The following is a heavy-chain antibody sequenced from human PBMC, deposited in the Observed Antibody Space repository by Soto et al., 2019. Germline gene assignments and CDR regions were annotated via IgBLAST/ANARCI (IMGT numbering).Heavy chain of an antibody. J-gene: IGHJ6*02. V-gene: IGHV4-4*02. Sequence: QVQLQESGPGLVKPSGTLSLTCAVSGGSISSSNWWSWVRQPPGKGLEWIGEIYHSGSTNYNPSLKSRVSLSVDKSTNQFSLTLNYVTAADTAVYYCARGDQHPYDYCGMDVWGQGTTVTVSS. CDR3: ARGDQHPYDYCGMDV. CDR1: GGSISSSNW. CDR2: IYHSGST.